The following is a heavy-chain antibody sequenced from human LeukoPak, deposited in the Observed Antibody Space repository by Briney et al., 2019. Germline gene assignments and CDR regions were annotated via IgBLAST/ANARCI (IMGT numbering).Heavy chain of an antibody. Sequence: GGSLRLSCAASGFTFSSYAMHWVRQAPGKGLEWVAVISYDGSKKYYADSVKGRFTISRDNSKNTLYLQMNSLRAEDTAVYYCARDYSSSSRYFDYWGQGTLVTVSS. CDR1: GFTFSSYA. CDR2: ISYDGSKK. D-gene: IGHD6-6*01. V-gene: IGHV3-30*04. J-gene: IGHJ4*02. CDR3: ARDYSSSSRYFDY.